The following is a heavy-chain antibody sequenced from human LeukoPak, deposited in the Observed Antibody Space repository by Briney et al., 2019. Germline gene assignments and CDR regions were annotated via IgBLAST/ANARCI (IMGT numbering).Heavy chain of an antibody. J-gene: IGHJ5*02. CDR3: AREGHNWFDP. CDR1: GGSISSYY. V-gene: IGHV4-59*12. Sequence: SETLSLTCTVSGGSISSYYWSWIRQPPGKGLEWIGYIYYSGSTNYNPSLKSRVTISVDTSKNQFSLKLSSVTATDTAVYYCAREGHNWFDPWGQGTLVTVSS. CDR2: IYYSGST.